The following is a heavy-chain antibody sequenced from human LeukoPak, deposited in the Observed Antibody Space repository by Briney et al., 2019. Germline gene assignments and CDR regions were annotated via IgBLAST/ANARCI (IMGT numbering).Heavy chain of an antibody. CDR3: ARDTGWLQGVDYFDY. Sequence: GRSLRLSCAASGFTFSSYGMHWVRQAPGKGLEWVAVISYDGSNKYYADSVKGRFTISRDNSKNTLYLQMNSLRAEDTAVYYCARDTGWLQGVDYFDYWGQGTLVTVSS. V-gene: IGHV3-30*03. CDR1: GFTFSSYG. CDR2: ISYDGSNK. D-gene: IGHD5-18*01. J-gene: IGHJ4*02.